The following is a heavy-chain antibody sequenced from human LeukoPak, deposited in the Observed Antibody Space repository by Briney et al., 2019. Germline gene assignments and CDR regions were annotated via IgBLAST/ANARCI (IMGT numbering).Heavy chain of an antibody. CDR2: ISYDGSNK. D-gene: IGHD6-13*01. CDR3: ARDGAGYSSSWYWFDP. CDR1: GFTFSSYA. Sequence: GGSLRPSCAASGFTFSSYAMHWVRQAPGKGLEWVAVISYDGSNKYYADSVKGRFTISRDNSKNTLYLQMNSLRAEDTAVYYCARDGAGYSSSWYWFDPWGQGTLVTVSS. V-gene: IGHV3-30*04. J-gene: IGHJ5*02.